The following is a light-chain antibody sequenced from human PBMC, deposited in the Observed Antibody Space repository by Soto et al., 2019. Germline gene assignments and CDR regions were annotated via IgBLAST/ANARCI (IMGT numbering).Light chain of an antibody. V-gene: IGKV1-39*01. J-gene: IGKJ1*01. Sequence: DIQMTQSPSSLSASVGDRVTITCRASQSISTYLNWYQQKPGKAPKLLIYGASSLQSGVPSRFSGRGSGTVCTLTISSLQPEDFATYYCQQSYSTPRTFGQGTKVEIK. CDR2: GAS. CDR1: QSISTY. CDR3: QQSYSTPRT.